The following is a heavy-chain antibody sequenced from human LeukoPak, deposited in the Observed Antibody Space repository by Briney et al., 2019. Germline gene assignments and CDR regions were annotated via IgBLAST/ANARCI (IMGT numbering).Heavy chain of an antibody. D-gene: IGHD6-19*01. CDR2: IYPGDSDT. Sequence: GESLMISCKGSGYSFTSYWIGWVRQMPGKGLEWMGIIYPGDSDTRYSPSFQGQVTISADKSISTAYLQWSSLKASDTAMYYCARHWPVSGDGSGWLDYWGQGTLVTVSS. V-gene: IGHV5-51*01. CDR3: ARHWPVSGDGSGWLDY. J-gene: IGHJ4*02. CDR1: GYSFTSYW.